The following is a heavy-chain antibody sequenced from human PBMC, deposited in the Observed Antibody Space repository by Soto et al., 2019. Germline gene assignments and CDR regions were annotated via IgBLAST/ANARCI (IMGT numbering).Heavy chain of an antibody. J-gene: IGHJ5*02. CDR3: ARDRGGVASNWFDA. D-gene: IGHD3-10*01. V-gene: IGHV4-59*01. CDR2: IHYSGST. CDR1: CGSISSSS. Sequence: SETLSLTCTVSCGSISSSSWSWIRQPPGKGLEWIGYIHYSGSTKYNPSHKSRVTISVDTSKNQFSLKLSSVTAADTAVYYCARDRGGVASNWFDAWGQGTLVTGSS.